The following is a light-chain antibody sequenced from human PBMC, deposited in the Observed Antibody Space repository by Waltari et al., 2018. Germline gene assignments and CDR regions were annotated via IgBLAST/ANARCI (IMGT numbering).Light chain of an antibody. V-gene: IGKV1-6*01. CDR2: TAS. CDR3: LQDYSYPRT. Sequence: AIQMTQSPSSLSASVGDRVTITCRVSQGIRNDLGWYQQKPGDAPKLLIYTASTLQSGVPSRFSGSGSGTDFTLTITSPQPEDFATYFCLQDYSYPRTFGQGTKVEIK. J-gene: IGKJ1*01. CDR1: QGIRND.